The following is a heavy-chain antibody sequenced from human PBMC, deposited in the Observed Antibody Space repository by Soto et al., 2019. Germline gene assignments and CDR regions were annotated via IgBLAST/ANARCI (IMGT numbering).Heavy chain of an antibody. CDR2: IYYSGST. V-gene: IGHV4-39*01. J-gene: IGHJ4*02. Sequence: SETLSLTCTVSGGSISSSSYYWGWIRQPPGKGLEWIGSIYYSGSTYYNPSLKSRVTISVDTSKNQFSLKLSSVTAADTAVYYCASLVYDSSGYRRGGGKGTLVTVSS. CDR1: GGSISSSSYY. D-gene: IGHD3-22*01. CDR3: ASLVYDSSGYRRG.